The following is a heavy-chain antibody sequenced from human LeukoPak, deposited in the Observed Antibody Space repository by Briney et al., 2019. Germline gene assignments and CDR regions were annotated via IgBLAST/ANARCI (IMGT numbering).Heavy chain of an antibody. CDR2: ISGSGGST. Sequence: GGSLRLSCAASGFIFSKAWMSWVRQAPGKGLEWVSAISGSGGSTYYADSVKGRFTISRDNSKNTLYLQMNSLRAEDTAVYYCAKDPFFSGYGKITVTPDYWGQGTLVTVSS. CDR3: AKDPFFSGYGKITVTPDY. CDR1: GFIFSKAW. D-gene: IGHD5-12*01. V-gene: IGHV3-23*01. J-gene: IGHJ4*02.